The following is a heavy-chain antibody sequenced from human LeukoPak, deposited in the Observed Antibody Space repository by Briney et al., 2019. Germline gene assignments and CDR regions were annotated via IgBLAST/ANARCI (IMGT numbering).Heavy chain of an antibody. D-gene: IGHD3-10*01. CDR3: ARGYGSGSYFNY. Sequence: SETLSLTCTVSGGSISSSSYYWSWIRQPPGKALDWIGEINRGGSTNYNSSLKSRVTISVDTSKNQFSLKLSSVTAADTAVYYCARGYGSGSYFNYWGQGTLVTVSS. J-gene: IGHJ4*02. CDR1: GGSISSSSYY. CDR2: INRGGST. V-gene: IGHV4-39*07.